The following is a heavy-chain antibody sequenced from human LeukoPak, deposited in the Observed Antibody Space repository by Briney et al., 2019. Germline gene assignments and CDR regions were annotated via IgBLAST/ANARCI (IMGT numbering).Heavy chain of an antibody. Sequence: GGSLRLSCAASGFTFSSSWMHWVRQVPGKGLVWVSRINTDGSSTSYAESVKGRFTISRDNSKNTLYLQMNSLRAEDTAVYYCARDGSSSSPLDYWGQGTLVTVSS. D-gene: IGHD6-6*01. V-gene: IGHV3-74*01. J-gene: IGHJ4*02. CDR2: INTDGSST. CDR1: GFTFSSSW. CDR3: ARDGSSSSPLDY.